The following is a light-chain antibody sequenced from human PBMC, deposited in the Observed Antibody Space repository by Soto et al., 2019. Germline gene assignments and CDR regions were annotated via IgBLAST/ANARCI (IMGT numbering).Light chain of an antibody. CDR1: QPITTW. CDR2: DAF. Sequence: DIQMTQSPSTLSASIGDSVTITCRASQPITTWLAWYQQKPGRAPRLLIYDAFALQSGVPSRFSGSGSGTEFTLTISSLQPDDFATYYCQQYNSLLPTFGQGTKVE. CDR3: QQYNSLLPT. V-gene: IGKV1-5*01. J-gene: IGKJ1*01.